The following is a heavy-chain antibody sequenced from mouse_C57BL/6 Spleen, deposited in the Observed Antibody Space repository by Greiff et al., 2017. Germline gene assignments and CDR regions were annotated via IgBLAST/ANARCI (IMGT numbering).Heavy chain of an antibody. Sequence: VMLVESGAELVRPGTSVKVSCKASGYAFTNYLLEWVKQRPGQGLEWIGVINPGSGGTNYNEKFKGKATLTADKSSSTAYMQVSSLTSEDSAVYFCARDGYYEGNYFDYWGQGTTLTVAS. CDR3: ARDGYYEGNYFDY. D-gene: IGHD2-3*01. CDR1: GYAFTNYL. CDR2: INPGSGGT. V-gene: IGHV1-54*01. J-gene: IGHJ2*01.